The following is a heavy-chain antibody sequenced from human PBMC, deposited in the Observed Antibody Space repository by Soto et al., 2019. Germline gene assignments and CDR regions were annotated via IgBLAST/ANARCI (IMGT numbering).Heavy chain of an antibody. CDR2: ISSSSSTI. CDR3: ARSEQWLVSAFDI. D-gene: IGHD6-19*01. V-gene: IGHV3-48*01. CDR1: AFTFSSYN. J-gene: IGHJ3*02. Sequence: EVQLVESGGGLVQPGGSLRLSCAASAFTFSSYNMNWVRQAPGKGLEWVSYISSSSSTIYYADCVKGRFTISRDNAKNSLYLQMNSLRAEDTAVYYCARSEQWLVSAFDIWGQGTMVTVPS.